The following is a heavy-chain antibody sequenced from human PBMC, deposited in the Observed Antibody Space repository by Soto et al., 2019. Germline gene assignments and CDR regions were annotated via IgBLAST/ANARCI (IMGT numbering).Heavy chain of an antibody. CDR1: GGSFSGYY. CDR3: ARDHTTVNALMYSYHGMDV. Sequence: QVQLQQWGAGLLKPSETLSLTCAVYGGSFSGYYWSWIRQPPGKGLEWIGEINHSGSTNYNPYLKSRVNISVATSKSQFSLQLGSVTVADTAVYYCARDHTTVNALMYSYHGMDVWGQGTTVTVSS. CDR2: INHSGST. J-gene: IGHJ6*02. V-gene: IGHV4-34*01. D-gene: IGHD4-4*01.